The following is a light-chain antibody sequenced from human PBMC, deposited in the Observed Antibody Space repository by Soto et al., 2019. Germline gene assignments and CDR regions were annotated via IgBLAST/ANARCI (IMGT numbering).Light chain of an antibody. CDR1: QXVSSSY. Sequence: EIVLTQSPATXSXSPXXXATXXXGTSQXVSSSYLAWYQQKPGLAPRLLIYDASSRATGIPDRFSGSGSGTDFTLTISRLEPEDFAVYYCQQYGSSPLTXGXGTKVEIK. J-gene: IGKJ4*01. CDR3: QQYGSSPLT. CDR2: DAS. V-gene: IGKV3D-20*01.